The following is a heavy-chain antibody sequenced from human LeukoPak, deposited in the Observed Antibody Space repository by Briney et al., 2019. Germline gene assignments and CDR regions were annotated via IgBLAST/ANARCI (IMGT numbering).Heavy chain of an antibody. CDR2: VDPEDGET. CDR3: ATLYSGRYYEAFDI. D-gene: IGHD1-26*01. J-gene: IGHJ3*02. Sequence: ASVKISRRVSGYTFTDYYMHWVQQAPGKGLEWMGLVDPEDGETIYAEKLQGRVSITADTSTDTAYMELSSMRSEDTAVYYCATLYSGRYYEAFDIWGQGTMVTVSS. CDR1: GYTFTDYY. V-gene: IGHV1-69-2*01.